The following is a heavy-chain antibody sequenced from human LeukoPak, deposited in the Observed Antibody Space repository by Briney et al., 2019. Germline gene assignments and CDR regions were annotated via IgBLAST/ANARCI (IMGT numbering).Heavy chain of an antibody. D-gene: IGHD2-8*01. Sequence: PGGSLRLSCAASGFTFSSYSMNWVRQAPGKGLEWVSYISSSSSTIYYAASVKGRFTISRENAKNLLYLKMNSLRAEDTAVYYCARVSYCTNGVCYTDENWFDPWGQGTLVTVSS. CDR3: ARVSYCTNGVCYTDENWFDP. J-gene: IGHJ5*02. CDR1: GFTFSSYS. CDR2: ISSSSSTI. V-gene: IGHV3-48*01.